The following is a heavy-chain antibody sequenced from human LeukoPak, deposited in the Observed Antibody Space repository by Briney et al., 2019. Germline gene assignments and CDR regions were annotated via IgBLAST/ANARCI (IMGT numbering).Heavy chain of an antibody. CDR1: GYTFTSYG. CDR3: ASLGATTIYYYGMDV. Sequence: ASVKVSCKASGYTFTSYGISWVRQAPGQGLEWMGWISAYNGNTNYAQKFQGRVTMTTDTSTSTAYMELRSLRSDDTAVYYCASLGATTIYYYGMDVWGQGTTVTVSS. V-gene: IGHV1-18*01. CDR2: ISAYNGNT. D-gene: IGHD1-26*01. J-gene: IGHJ6*02.